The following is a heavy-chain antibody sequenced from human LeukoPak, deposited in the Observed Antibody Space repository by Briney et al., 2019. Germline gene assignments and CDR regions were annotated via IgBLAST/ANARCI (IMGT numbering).Heavy chain of an antibody. V-gene: IGHV1-8*01. CDR1: GYSLTSFD. CDR3: ARGGSSSSYYNNYGMDV. CDR2: MNPKRGNT. D-gene: IGHD6-13*01. Sequence: GASVKVSCKASGYSLTSFDINWVRPGSGQGLEWMGWMNPKRGNTGYAPTFQGRVTITRDTSIDTAFMELSSLRPDDTAVYYCARGGSSSSYYNNYGMDVWGQGTTITVSS. J-gene: IGHJ6*02.